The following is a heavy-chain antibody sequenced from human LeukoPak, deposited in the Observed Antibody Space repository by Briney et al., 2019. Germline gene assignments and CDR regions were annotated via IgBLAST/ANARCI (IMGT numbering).Heavy chain of an antibody. D-gene: IGHD5-24*01. V-gene: IGHV3-23*01. Sequence: PGGSLRLSCAASGFTFSSYAMSWVRQAPGKGLEWVSAISGSGGSTYYADSVKGRFTISRDNSKNTLYLQMNSLRAEDTAVYYCAKARSDGYNYYYYYGMDVWGQGTTVTVSS. CDR3: AKARSDGYNYYYYYGMDV. CDR1: GFTFSSYA. CDR2: ISGSGGST. J-gene: IGHJ6*02.